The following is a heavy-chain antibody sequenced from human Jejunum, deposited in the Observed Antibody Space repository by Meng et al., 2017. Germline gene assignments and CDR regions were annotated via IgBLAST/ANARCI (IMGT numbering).Heavy chain of an antibody. CDR1: GGTFSTYT. CDR2: IIPILGVV. CDR3: AVGKWCKFDK. D-gene: IGHD2-15*01. V-gene: IGHV1-69*02. Sequence: QVQVVQSGAEVKKPGSSVKVSCKTSGGTFSTYTVHWVRQAPGQGLEWMGKIIPILGVVNYSQKFQARVTITADKSTNTAYMELSSLTYEDTAVYYCAVGKWCKFDKWGQGTLVTVSS. J-gene: IGHJ4*02.